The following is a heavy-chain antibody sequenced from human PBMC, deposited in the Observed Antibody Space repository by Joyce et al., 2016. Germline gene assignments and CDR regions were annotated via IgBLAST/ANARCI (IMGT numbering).Heavy chain of an antibody. J-gene: IGHJ4*02. V-gene: IGHV4-4*02. D-gene: IGHD6-19*01. CDR1: GGSISSSNW. CDR3: ARDGRLGGWSALDY. Sequence: QVHLVESGPGLVKPSGTLSLICAVSGGSISSSNWWNWVRQPPGKGLEWIGEIYHSGSPNYNPSLKSRVTISVDKSKNQFSLRLTSVTAADTAVYYCARDGRLGGWSALDYWGQGSLVTVSS. CDR2: IYHSGSP.